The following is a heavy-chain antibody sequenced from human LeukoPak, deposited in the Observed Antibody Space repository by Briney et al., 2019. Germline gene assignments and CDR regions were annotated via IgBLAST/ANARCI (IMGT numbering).Heavy chain of an antibody. V-gene: IGHV4-59*08. J-gene: IGHJ6*02. D-gene: IGHD6-19*01. Sequence: SETLSLTCAVYGGSFSGYYWSWIRQSPGKGLEWIGYIYYSGSTNYNPSLKSRVTISVDTSKNQLSLKLSSVTAADTAVYYCARQMGSSGWSRHYYYGMDVWGQGTTVTVSS. CDR3: ARQMGSSGWSRHYYYGMDV. CDR1: GGSFSGYY. CDR2: IYYSGST.